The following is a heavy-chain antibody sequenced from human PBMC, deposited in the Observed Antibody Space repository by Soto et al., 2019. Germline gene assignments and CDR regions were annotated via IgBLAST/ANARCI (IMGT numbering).Heavy chain of an antibody. CDR3: ARGATVTQFEY. V-gene: IGHV4-61*01. Sequence: SETLSLTCTVSGVSVSSGSFYWAWIRQPPGKGLEWIGFGSYSGTTNYKPSLKSRVTISVDTSRSQISLKVSSLTAADTAVYYCARGATVTQFEYWGQGTLVTVSS. D-gene: IGHD4-17*01. J-gene: IGHJ4*02. CDR2: GSYSGTT. CDR1: GVSVSSGSFY.